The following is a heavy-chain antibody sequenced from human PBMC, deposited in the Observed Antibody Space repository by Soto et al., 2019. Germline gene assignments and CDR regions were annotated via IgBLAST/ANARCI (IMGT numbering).Heavy chain of an antibody. CDR2: IKPDGSEK. J-gene: IGHJ4*02. CDR1: GFTFSRYW. D-gene: IGHD2-21*01. Sequence: GGSLRLSCAVSGFTFSRYWMSWVRQAPGRGLEWVANIKPDGSEKYYVESVKGRFTISRDNAKNSVYLQMNSLKDEDTAVYYCAKDGDGFTIPYYYWGQGTLVTVSS. V-gene: IGHV3-7*05. CDR3: AKDGDGFTIPYYY.